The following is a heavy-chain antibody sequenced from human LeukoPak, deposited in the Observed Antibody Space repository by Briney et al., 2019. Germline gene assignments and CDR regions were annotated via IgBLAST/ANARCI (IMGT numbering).Heavy chain of an antibody. Sequence: PGGSLRLSCAASGFTFSSYAMHWVRQAPGKGLEWVAVISYDGSNKYYADSVKGRFTISRDNSKNTLYLQMNSLRAEDTAVYYCARDGLYCSGGSCFFDYWGQGTLVTVSS. CDR3: ARDGLYCSGGSCFFDY. V-gene: IGHV3-30-3*01. CDR1: GFTFSSYA. D-gene: IGHD2-15*01. CDR2: ISYDGSNK. J-gene: IGHJ4*02.